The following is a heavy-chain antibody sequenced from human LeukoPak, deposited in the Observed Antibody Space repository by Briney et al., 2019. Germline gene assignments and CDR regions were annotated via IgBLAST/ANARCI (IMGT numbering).Heavy chain of an antibody. CDR1: GFTFNDYY. CDR3: ATDGAGFDI. Sequence: GGSLRLSCAASGFTFNDYYMSWIRQAPGKGLEWLSYINIGGTNTHYADSVKGRFTISRDNAKESLYLEMNNLRAEDTAVYYCATDGAGFDIWGQGVLVTVSS. V-gene: IGHV3-11*01. CDR2: INIGGTNT. J-gene: IGHJ5*02.